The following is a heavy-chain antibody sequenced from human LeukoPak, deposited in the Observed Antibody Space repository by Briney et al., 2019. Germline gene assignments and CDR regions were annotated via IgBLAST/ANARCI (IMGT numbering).Heavy chain of an antibody. J-gene: IGHJ4*02. V-gene: IGHV3-53*01. Sequence: PGGSLRFSCAASGFTVSSNYMSWVRQAPGKGLEWVSVIYSGGSTYYADSVKGRFTISRDNSKNTLYLQMNGLRAEDTAVYYCARDRGSWYSGFDYWGQGTLVTVSS. CDR2: IYSGGST. D-gene: IGHD6-13*01. CDR3: ARDRGSWYSGFDY. CDR1: GFTVSSNY.